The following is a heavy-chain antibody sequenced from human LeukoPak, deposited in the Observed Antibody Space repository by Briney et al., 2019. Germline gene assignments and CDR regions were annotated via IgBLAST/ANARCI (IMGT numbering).Heavy chain of an antibody. CDR3: ATYDQKLAFDN. CDR2: MYTDGST. D-gene: IGHD6-13*01. V-gene: IGHV4-4*07. CDR1: GGSMSSYY. J-gene: IGHJ4*02. Sequence: PSETLSLTCIVSGGSMSSYYWSWIRQPAGKGLEWIGRMYTDGSTNYNPFLNSRVTMSIDTSKKHFSLRLNSVTAADTAVYYCATYDQKLAFDNWGQGNLVTVSS.